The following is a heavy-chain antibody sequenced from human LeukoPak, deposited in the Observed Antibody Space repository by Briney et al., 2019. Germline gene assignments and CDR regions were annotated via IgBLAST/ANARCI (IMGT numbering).Heavy chain of an antibody. CDR1: GFTFDDYA. CDR2: ISWNSGSI. D-gene: IGHD1-26*01. Sequence: GRSLRLSCAASGFTFDDYAMHWVRQVPGKGLEWVSGISWNSGSIGYADSVKGRFTISRDNAKNSLYLQMNSLRAEDTALYYCAHLLQTFVKDAFDIWGQGTMVTVSS. J-gene: IGHJ3*02. V-gene: IGHV3-9*01. CDR3: AHLLQTFVKDAFDI.